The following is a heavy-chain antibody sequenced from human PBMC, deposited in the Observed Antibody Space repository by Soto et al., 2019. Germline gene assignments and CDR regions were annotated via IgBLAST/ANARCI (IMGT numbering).Heavy chain of an antibody. CDR2: INPNSGGT. Sequence: ASVKVSGKASGYTFTGYYMHWVRQAPGQGLEWMGWINPNSGGTNYAQKFQGWVTMTRDTSISTAYMELSRLRSDDTAVYYCARAYSYCDVAPFDYWGQGTLDTVSS. D-gene: IGHD5-18*01. CDR1: GYTFTGYY. V-gene: IGHV1-2*04. J-gene: IGHJ4*02. CDR3: ARAYSYCDVAPFDY.